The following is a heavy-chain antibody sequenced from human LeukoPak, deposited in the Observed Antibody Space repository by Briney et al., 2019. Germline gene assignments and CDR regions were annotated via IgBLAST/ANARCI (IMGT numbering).Heavy chain of an antibody. J-gene: IGHJ4*02. Sequence: PGGSLRLSCGASTFTFSSYGMSWVRQAPGKGLEWVSAISGSGGSTYYADSVKGRFTISRDNSKNSLYLQMNSLRAEDTAVYYCARDFAAAGPDFIDYWGQGALVTVSS. D-gene: IGHD6-13*01. V-gene: IGHV3-23*01. CDR2: ISGSGGST. CDR1: TFTFSSYG. CDR3: ARDFAAAGPDFIDY.